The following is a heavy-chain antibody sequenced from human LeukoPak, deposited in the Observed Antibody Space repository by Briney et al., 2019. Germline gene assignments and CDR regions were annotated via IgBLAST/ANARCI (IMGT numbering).Heavy chain of an antibody. V-gene: IGHV3-73*01. D-gene: IGHD4/OR15-4a*01. J-gene: IGHJ4*02. CDR3: TRPPSSGANPIDY. CDR1: GFTFSSYA. Sequence: GGSLRLSCAASGFTFSSYAMSWVRQAPGKGLEWVGRIRSKANSYATAYAASVKGRFTISRDDSKNTAYLQMNSLKTEDTAVYYCTRPPSSGANPIDYWGQGTLVTVSS. CDR2: IRSKANSYAT.